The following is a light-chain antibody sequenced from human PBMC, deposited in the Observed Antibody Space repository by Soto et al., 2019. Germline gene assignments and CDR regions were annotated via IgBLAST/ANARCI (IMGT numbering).Light chain of an antibody. CDR3: AGWDDSLKGVV. CDR1: SSNIGSNT. V-gene: IGLV1-44*01. Sequence: QSVLTQPPSASGTPGQRVTISCSGSSSNIGSNTVNWYQQLPGTAPKLLIYSNNQRPSGVPDRFSASKTGTSASLAISGLQSEDEADYYCAGWDDSLKGVVFGGGTKLTVL. CDR2: SNN. J-gene: IGLJ2*01.